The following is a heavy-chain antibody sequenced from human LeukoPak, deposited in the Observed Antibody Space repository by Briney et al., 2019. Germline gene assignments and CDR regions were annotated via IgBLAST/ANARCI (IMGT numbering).Heavy chain of an antibody. Sequence: GGSLRLSCVASGFTFSSYWMGWVRQAPGKGLEWVANIKQDGNEKYYVDSVKGRFTISRDNAKNSLYLQMNSLRAEDTAVYYCARVDIYDSSGFDYWGQGTLVTVSS. D-gene: IGHD3-22*01. CDR1: GFTFSSYW. CDR2: IKQDGNEK. CDR3: ARVDIYDSSGFDY. V-gene: IGHV3-7*01. J-gene: IGHJ4*02.